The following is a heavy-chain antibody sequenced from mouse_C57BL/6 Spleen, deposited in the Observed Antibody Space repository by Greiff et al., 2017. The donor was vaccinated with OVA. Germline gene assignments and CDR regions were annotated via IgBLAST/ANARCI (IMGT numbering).Heavy chain of an antibody. CDR2: IYPGSGNT. D-gene: IGHD1-1*01. J-gene: IGHJ2*01. V-gene: IGHV1-66*01. Sequence: QVQLKQSGPELVKPGASVKISCKASGYSFTSYYIHWVKQRPGQGLEWIGWIYPGSGNTKYNEKFKGKATLTADTSSSTAYMQLSSLTSEDSAVYYCARGATVVAPLDYWGQGTTLTVSS. CDR3: ARGATVVAPLDY. CDR1: GYSFTSYY.